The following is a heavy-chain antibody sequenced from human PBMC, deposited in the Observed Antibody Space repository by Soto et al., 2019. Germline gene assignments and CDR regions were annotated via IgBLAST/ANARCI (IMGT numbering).Heavy chain of an antibody. Sequence: QITLKESGPTLVKPTQTLTLTCTFSGFSLSTNGVGVGWIRQPPGKALEWLALIYWDNDERYSPSLKSRLIITKDTSKNHVVLTMTNMDPVDTATYYCAHRRVGYGDPDYYFEYWGQGILVTVSS. CDR3: AHRRVGYGDPDYYFEY. J-gene: IGHJ4*02. CDR2: IYWDNDE. V-gene: IGHV2-5*02. D-gene: IGHD4-17*01. CDR1: GFSLSTNGVG.